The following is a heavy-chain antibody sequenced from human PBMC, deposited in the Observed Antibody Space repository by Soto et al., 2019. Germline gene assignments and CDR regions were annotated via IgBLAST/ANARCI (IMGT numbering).Heavy chain of an antibody. CDR3: ARGRRDGYNLRRGYFDY. Sequence: ASVKVSCKASGYTFTSYYMHWVRQAPGQGLEWMGIINPSGGSTSYAQKFQGRVTMTRDTSTSTVYMELSSLRSEDTAVYYCARGRRDGYNLRRGYFDYWGQGTLVTVS. CDR2: INPSGGST. D-gene: IGHD5-12*01. V-gene: IGHV1-46*01. CDR1: GYTFTSYY. J-gene: IGHJ4*02.